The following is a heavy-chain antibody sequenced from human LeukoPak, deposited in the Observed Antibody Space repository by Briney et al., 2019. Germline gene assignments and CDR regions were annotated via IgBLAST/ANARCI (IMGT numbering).Heavy chain of an antibody. D-gene: IGHD2-15*01. Sequence: SETLSLTCAVYGGSFSGYYWSWIRQPPGKGLEWIGEINHSGSTNYNPSLKSRVTISVDTSKDQFSLKLSSVTAADTAVYYCANFQDRGYCSGGSCSIFDYWGQGTLVTVSS. CDR2: INHSGST. V-gene: IGHV4-34*01. CDR3: ANFQDRGYCSGGSCSIFDY. CDR1: GGSFSGYY. J-gene: IGHJ4*02.